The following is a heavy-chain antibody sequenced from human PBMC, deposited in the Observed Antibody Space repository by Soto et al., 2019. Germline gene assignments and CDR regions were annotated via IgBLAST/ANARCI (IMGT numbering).Heavy chain of an antibody. CDR1: GYNFIGYY. V-gene: IGHV1-2*02. Sequence: GASVKVSCKASGYNFIGYYVFWVRKAPGQGLEWMGWINPKSGATKHAEKFQGRATMTRDTSISTAYMELSGLRFDDRAVYYCARDFGPIPAASAMYGMDVWGQGTTVTVSS. J-gene: IGHJ6*02. CDR2: INPKSGAT. CDR3: ARDFGPIPAASAMYGMDV. D-gene: IGHD3-16*01.